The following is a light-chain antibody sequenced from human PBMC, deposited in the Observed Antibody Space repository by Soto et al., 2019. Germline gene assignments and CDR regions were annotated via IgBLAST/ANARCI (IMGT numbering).Light chain of an antibody. CDR1: RSVSSRY. J-gene: IGKJ2*01. CDR2: GAS. Sequence: EIVLTQSPGTLSLSPGERATLSCRASRSVSSRYLAWYQQKPGQAPRLLIYGASSRATGIPDRFSGSGSGKDLTLPISGREPEYLAVYYCQHYGSPPPYTFGQGTKLENK. CDR3: QHYGSPPPYT. V-gene: IGKV3-20*01.